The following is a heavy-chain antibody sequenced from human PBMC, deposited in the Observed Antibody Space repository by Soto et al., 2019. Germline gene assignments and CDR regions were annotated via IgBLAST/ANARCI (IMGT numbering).Heavy chain of an antibody. V-gene: IGHV1-24*01. Sequence: GAAVKVSCKVSGYTLTELSMHWVRQAPGKGLEWMGGFDPEDGETIYAQKFQGRVTMTEDTSTDTAYMELSSLRSEDTAVYYCATRLFSNRAFVGASYYYDSSGYFDYWGQGTLVTVSS. D-gene: IGHD3-22*01. CDR2: FDPEDGET. J-gene: IGHJ4*02. CDR3: ATRLFSNRAFVGASYYYDSSGYFDY. CDR1: GYTLTELS.